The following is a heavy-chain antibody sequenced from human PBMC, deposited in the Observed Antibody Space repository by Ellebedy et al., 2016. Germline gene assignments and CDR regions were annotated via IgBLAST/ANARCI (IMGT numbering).Heavy chain of an antibody. CDR1: GFTFSNHA. D-gene: IGHD2-2*01. Sequence: GGSLRLSCAASGFTFSNHAMNWMRQAPGKGLEWVSYISSSGRTIYYADSVKGRFTISRDNAKNSLYLQMNSLRAEDTAVYYCARDRGYQRYFDLWGRGTLVTVSS. V-gene: IGHV3-11*01. J-gene: IGHJ2*01. CDR2: ISSSGRTI. CDR3: ARDRGYQRYFDL.